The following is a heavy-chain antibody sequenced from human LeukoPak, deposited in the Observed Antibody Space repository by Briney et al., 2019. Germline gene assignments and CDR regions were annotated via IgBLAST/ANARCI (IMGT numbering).Heavy chain of an antibody. CDR1: GGSVSSYY. D-gene: IGHD3-10*01. CDR2: IHVSGST. J-gene: IGHJ4*02. CDR3: ARGVPFFGESSHHFDY. Sequence: SETLSLTCTVSGGSVSSYYWSWIRQPAGKGLEWIGRIHVSGSTKYNPSLKSRVTMSLDTSKNQFSLKLSSVSAADTAVYYCARGVPFFGESSHHFDYWGQGTLVTVSS. V-gene: IGHV4-4*07.